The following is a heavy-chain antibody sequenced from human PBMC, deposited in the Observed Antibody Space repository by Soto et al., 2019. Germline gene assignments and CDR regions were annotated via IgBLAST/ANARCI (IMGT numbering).Heavy chain of an antibody. V-gene: IGHV3-23*01. Sequence: GGSLRLSCVTSGFAFSSNSMTWVRQAPGKGLEWVSSISGGGGSTFYAGSVTGRFTISRDNSRNTLFLQMSSLRADDTAVYYCAKEGDRWPWTGHWGPGTLVTVSS. J-gene: IGHJ4*02. CDR2: ISGGGGST. CDR3: AKEGDRWPWTGH. CDR1: GFAFSSNS. D-gene: IGHD1-1*01.